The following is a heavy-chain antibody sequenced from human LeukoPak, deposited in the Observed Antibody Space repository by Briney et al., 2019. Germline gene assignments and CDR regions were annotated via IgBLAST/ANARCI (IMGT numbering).Heavy chain of an antibody. V-gene: IGHV1-8*01. D-gene: IGHD2-21*02. CDR2: MNPNSGNT. Sequence: ASVKVSCRASGYTFTSYDINWVRQATGQGLEWMGWMNPNSGNTGYAQKFQGRVTMTRNTSISTAYMELSSLRSEDTAVYYCVRGWRCRGGDCYPFDYWGQGTLVTVSS. J-gene: IGHJ4*02. CDR3: VRGWRCRGGDCYPFDY. CDR1: GYTFTSYD.